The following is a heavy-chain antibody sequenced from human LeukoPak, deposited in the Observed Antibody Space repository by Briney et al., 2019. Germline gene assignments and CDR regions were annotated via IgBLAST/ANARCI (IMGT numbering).Heavy chain of an antibody. D-gene: IGHD2-2*01. CDR2: ITGSGSST. CDR1: GFTFNTYG. J-gene: IGHJ4*02. V-gene: IGHV3-23*01. CDR3: ANHLACGSTSCPPFDD. Sequence: QPGGSLRLSCVASGFTFNTYGMSWVRQAPGKGLEWVSAITGSGSSTEYADSVKGRFTISRDNAKSSLYLQMNSLRAEDTAVYYCANHLACGSTSCPPFDDWGQGTLVTVSS.